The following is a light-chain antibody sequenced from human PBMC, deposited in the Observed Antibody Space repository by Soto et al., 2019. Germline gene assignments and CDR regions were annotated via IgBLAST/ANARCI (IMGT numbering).Light chain of an antibody. CDR2: NNN. CDR1: SSNIGSNT. CDR3: AAWDDSLNGLV. V-gene: IGLV1-44*01. Sequence: QAVVTQPPSASGTPGQRVTNSCSGSSSNIGSNTVNWYQQLPGTAPKLLIYNNNQRPSGVPDRFSGSKSGTSASLAISGLQSEDEADYYCAAWDDSLNGLVFGTGTKLTVL. J-gene: IGLJ1*01.